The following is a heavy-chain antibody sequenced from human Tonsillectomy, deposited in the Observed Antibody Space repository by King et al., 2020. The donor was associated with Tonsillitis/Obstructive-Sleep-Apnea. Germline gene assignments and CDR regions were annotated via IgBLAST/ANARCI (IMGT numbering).Heavy chain of an antibody. CDR2: IDHSGST. Sequence: VQLQQWGAGLLKPSETLSLTCAVYGGSFSGYYGSWIRQTPGKGLEWIGEIDHSGSTNYNPSLKSPVTISLETSKNQFSLKLSSVTAADTAVYYCARLLLVTSIQGDAFDIWGQGTMVTVSS. J-gene: IGHJ3*02. CDR3: ARLLLVTSIQGDAFDI. D-gene: IGHD3-9*01. CDR1: GGSFSGYY. V-gene: IGHV4-34*01.